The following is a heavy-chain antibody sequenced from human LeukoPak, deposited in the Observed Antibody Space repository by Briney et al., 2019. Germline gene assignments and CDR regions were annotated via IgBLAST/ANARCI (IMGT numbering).Heavy chain of an antibody. Sequence: SETLSLTCAVYGGSFSGYYWSWIRQPPGKGLEWIGEINHSGSTNYNPSLKSRVTISVDTSKNQFSLKLSSVTAADTVVYYCARESSGWTKAFDYWGQGTLVTVSS. CDR2: INHSGST. V-gene: IGHV4-34*01. CDR3: ARESSGWTKAFDY. D-gene: IGHD6-19*01. J-gene: IGHJ4*02. CDR1: GGSFSGYY.